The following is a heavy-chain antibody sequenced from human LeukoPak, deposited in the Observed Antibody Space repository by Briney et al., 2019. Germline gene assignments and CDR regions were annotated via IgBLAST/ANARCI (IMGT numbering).Heavy chain of an antibody. J-gene: IGHJ4*02. CDR2: IHTDGSNT. CDR3: ARLFSDYYVSFDS. V-gene: IGHV3-74*01. CDR1: GFTFSDYW. D-gene: IGHD3-10*02. Sequence: GGSRRLSCTASGFTFSDYWTYWVRQAPEKGRMWVSRIHTDGSNTNYADSVKGRFTVSRDNAKNTLNLQMSGQRAEDTAVYYCARLFSDYYVSFDSWGRGTLVTVSS.